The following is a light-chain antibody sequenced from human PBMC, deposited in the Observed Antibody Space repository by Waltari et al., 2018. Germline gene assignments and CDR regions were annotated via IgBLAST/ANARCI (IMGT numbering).Light chain of an antibody. V-gene: IGLV7-46*01. CDR2: YTS. CDR1: TGRVTDGHF. CDR3: LLSDSGGLVV. Sequence: QAVVAQEPSLTVSPGGTVTLTCGSRTGRVTDGHFPSLFQQKPGQAPRQLIYYTSNKPSWPPARFSGSLLGGKAALTLSGAQPEDEAEYYCLLSDSGGLVVFGGGTKLTVL. J-gene: IGLJ2*01.